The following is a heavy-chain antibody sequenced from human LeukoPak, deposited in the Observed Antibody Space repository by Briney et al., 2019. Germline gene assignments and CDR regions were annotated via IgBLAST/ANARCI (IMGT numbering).Heavy chain of an antibody. J-gene: IGHJ4*02. V-gene: IGHV3-23*01. D-gene: IGHD6-19*01. CDR1: GFTFSIYA. CDR2: ISGSGGST. Sequence: PGGSLRLSCAPSGFTFSIYAMSCVRQAPGKGLEWVSTISGSGGSTHYADSVKGRFTISRDNSKNTLYLQMNSLRAEDTAVYYCAKVSSGWYHDPFDYWGQGTLVTVSS. CDR3: AKVSSGWYHDPFDY.